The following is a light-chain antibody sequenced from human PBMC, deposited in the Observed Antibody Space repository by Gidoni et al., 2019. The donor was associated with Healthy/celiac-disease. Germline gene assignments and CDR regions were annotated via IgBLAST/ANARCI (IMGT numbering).Light chain of an antibody. Sequence: QSALPQPRSVTGTPGQPVTISCTGTSSDVGGYNYVSWYQQHPGKAPKLMIYDVSKRPSGVPDRFSGSKSGNTASLTISGLQAEDEADYYCCSYAGSYPYVFGTGTKVTVL. V-gene: IGLV2-11*01. CDR2: DVS. J-gene: IGLJ1*01. CDR1: SSDVGGYNY. CDR3: CSYAGSYPYV.